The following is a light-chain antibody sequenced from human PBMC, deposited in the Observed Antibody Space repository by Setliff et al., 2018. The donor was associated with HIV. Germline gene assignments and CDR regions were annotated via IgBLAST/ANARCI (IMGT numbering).Light chain of an antibody. Sequence: QSVLTQPPSASGTPGQRVTISCSGSSSDIGVNIVNWYQHLPGTAPKLLIYNINQRPSGVPDRFSGSNSGTSASLAISGLQPEDEADYYCAAWDNSLKGYVFGSGTKV. CDR3: AAWDNSLKGYV. J-gene: IGLJ1*01. V-gene: IGLV1-44*01. CDR1: SSDIGVNI. CDR2: NIN.